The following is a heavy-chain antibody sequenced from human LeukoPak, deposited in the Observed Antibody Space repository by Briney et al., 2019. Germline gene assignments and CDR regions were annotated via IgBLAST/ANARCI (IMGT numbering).Heavy chain of an antibody. CDR2: IYYSGST. J-gene: IGHJ3*02. D-gene: IGHD6-19*01. V-gene: IGHV4-59*12. Sequence: SETLSLTCTVSGGSISSYYWSWIRQPPGKGLEWIGYIYYSGSTKYNPSLKSRVTISVDTSKNQFSLKLSSVTAADTAVYYCAREKPPIAVAGPDAFDIWGQGTMVTVSS. CDR1: GGSISSYY. CDR3: AREKPPIAVAGPDAFDI.